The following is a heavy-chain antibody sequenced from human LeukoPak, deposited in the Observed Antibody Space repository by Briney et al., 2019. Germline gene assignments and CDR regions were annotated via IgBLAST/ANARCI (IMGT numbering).Heavy chain of an antibody. V-gene: IGHV3-21*01. CDR3: ARDGFLVVVAAKYYYYMDV. D-gene: IGHD2-15*01. CDR1: GFTFSSYS. CDR2: ISSSSSYI. Sequence: GGSLTLSCAASGFTFSSYSMNWVRQAPGKGLEGVSSISSSSSYIYYADSVKGRFTISRDNAKNSLYLQMNSLRAEDTAVYYCARDGFLVVVAAKYYYYMDVWGKGTTVTVSS. J-gene: IGHJ6*03.